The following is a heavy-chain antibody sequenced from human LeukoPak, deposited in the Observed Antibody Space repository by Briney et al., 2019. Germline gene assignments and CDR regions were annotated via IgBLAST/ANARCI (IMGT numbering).Heavy chain of an antibody. D-gene: IGHD2-21*01. Sequence: ASVTVSCKASGGTFSSYAISWVRQAPGQGLEWMGRIIPILGIANYAQKFQGRVTITADKSTSTAYMELSSLRSEDTAVYYCARESMANGDWFDPWGQGTPVTVSS. CDR2: IIPILGIA. V-gene: IGHV1-69*04. CDR1: GGTFSSYA. CDR3: ARESMANGDWFDP. J-gene: IGHJ5*02.